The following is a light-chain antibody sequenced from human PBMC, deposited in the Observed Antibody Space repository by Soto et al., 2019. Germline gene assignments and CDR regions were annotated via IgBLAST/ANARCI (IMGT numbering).Light chain of an antibody. CDR1: QGISNY. V-gene: IGKV1-16*02. CDR3: HQINSYPRP. Sequence: DIQMTQSPSSLSASVGDRVTITCLASQGISNYLAWFQQKPGKAPKSLIYAASSCQSGFPSKFSGSGPGTDFTFTISALKLENFETIYCHQINSYPRPCGQGTRWEFK. J-gene: IGKJ1*01. CDR2: AAS.